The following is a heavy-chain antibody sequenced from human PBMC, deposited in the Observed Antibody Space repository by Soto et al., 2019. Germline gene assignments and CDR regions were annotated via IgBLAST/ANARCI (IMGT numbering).Heavy chain of an antibody. V-gene: IGHV1-2*04. CDR1: AYTFTGYY. CDR3: ARAQAGLPFYGMDV. D-gene: IGHD3-16*01. CDR2: INPNSGGT. J-gene: IGHJ6*02. Sequence: GASVKVSCKASAYTFTGYYMHWVRQAPGQGLEWMGWINPNSGGTNYAQKFQGWVTMTRDTSISTAYMELSRLRSDDTAVYYCARAQAGLPFYGMDVWGQGTTVTVSS.